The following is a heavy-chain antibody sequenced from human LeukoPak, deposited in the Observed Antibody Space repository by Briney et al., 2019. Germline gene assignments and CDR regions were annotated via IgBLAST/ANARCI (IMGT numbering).Heavy chain of an antibody. CDR2: FDPEDGET. CDR1: GYTLTELS. V-gene: IGHV1-24*01. J-gene: IGHJ4*02. CDR3: ASRYRYCSGGSCRLDFDY. Sequence: ASVKVSCKVSGYTLTELSMHWVRQAPGKGLEWMGGFDPEDGETIYAQKFQGRVTMTEDTSTDTAYMELSSLRSEDTAVYYCASRYRYCSGGSCRLDFDYWGQGTLVTVSS. D-gene: IGHD2-15*01.